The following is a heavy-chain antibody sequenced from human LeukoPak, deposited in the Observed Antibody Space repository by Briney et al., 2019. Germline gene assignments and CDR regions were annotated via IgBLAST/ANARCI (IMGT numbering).Heavy chain of an antibody. CDR2: ISGSGGST. J-gene: IGHJ4*02. Sequence: PGGSLRLSFAASGFTFSSYAMSWVRQAPGTGLEWVPAISGSGGSTYYVDSVKGRFTISRDNSKSTLYLQMNSLRAEDTAVYYCARDSGGDAGLDSWGQGTLVTVSS. CDR3: ARDSGGDAGLDS. D-gene: IGHD4-23*01. V-gene: IGHV3-23*01. CDR1: GFTFSSYA.